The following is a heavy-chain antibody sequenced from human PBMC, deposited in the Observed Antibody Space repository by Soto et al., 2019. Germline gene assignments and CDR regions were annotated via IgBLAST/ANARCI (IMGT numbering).Heavy chain of an antibody. CDR2: INHSGST. Sequence: SETLSLTCAVYGGSFSGYYWSWIRQPPGKGLEWIGEINHSGSTNYNPSLKSRVTISVDTSKNQFSLKLSSVTAAATAVYYWARVRVWGGDCSSTSCYSHYYYYMDVWGKGTTVTVSS. D-gene: IGHD2-2*01. CDR3: ARVRVWGGDCSSTSCYSHYYYYMDV. V-gene: IGHV4-34*01. CDR1: GGSFSGYY. J-gene: IGHJ6*03.